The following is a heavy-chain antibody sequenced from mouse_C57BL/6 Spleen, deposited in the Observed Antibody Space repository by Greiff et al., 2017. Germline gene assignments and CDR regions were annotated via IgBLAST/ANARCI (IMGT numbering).Heavy chain of an antibody. J-gene: IGHJ2*01. Sequence: VQLQQSGPELVKPGASVKISCKASGYAFSSSWMNWVKQRPGKGLEWIGRIYPGDGDTNYNGKFKGKATLTADKSSSTAYKQLSSLTSEDAAVYFCARGISPPCFDYWGQGTTLTVSS. CDR2: IYPGDGDT. CDR3: ARGISPPCFDY. CDR1: GYAFSSSW. V-gene: IGHV1-82*01.